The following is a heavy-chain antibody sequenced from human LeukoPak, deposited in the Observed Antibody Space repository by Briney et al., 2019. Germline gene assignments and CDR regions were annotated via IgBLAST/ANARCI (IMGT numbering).Heavy chain of an antibody. D-gene: IGHD3-16*02. V-gene: IGHV3-66*02. J-gene: IGHJ4*02. CDR2: IYSGGST. Sequence: GGSLRLSCAASGFTVSSNHMSWVRQAPGKGLEWVSVIYSGGSTYYADSVKGRFTISRDNSKNTLYLQMSSLRPEDTAVYYCAQSYRDFDYWGQGTLVTVSS. CDR1: GFTVSSNH. CDR3: AQSYRDFDY.